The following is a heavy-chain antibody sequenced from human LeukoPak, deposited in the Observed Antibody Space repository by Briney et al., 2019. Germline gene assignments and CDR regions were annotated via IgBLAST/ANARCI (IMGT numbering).Heavy chain of an antibody. J-gene: IGHJ2*01. CDR1: GGSFSGYY. CDR2: INHSGST. CDR3: ARVLGAYCSGGSCYSSWYFDL. V-gene: IGHV4-34*01. D-gene: IGHD2-15*01. Sequence: SETLSLTCAVYGGSFSGYYWSWIRQPPGKGLEWIGEINHSGSTNYNPSLRSRVTISVDTSKNQFSLKLSSVTAADTAVYYCARVLGAYCSGGSCYSSWYFDLWGRGTLVTVSS.